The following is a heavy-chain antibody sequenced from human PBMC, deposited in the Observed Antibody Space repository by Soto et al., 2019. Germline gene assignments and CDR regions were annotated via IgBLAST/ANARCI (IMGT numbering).Heavy chain of an antibody. CDR2: IKQDGSEK. J-gene: IGHJ4*02. D-gene: IGHD3-3*01. Sequence: EVQLVESGGGLVQPGGSLRLSCAASGFTFSSYWKSWVRQAPGKGLEWVANIKQDGSEKYYVDSVKGRFTISRDNAKNSLYLQMNSLRAEDTAVYYCARAIGDFWSGYYGDYWGQGTLVTVSS. CDR1: GFTFSSYW. V-gene: IGHV3-7*01. CDR3: ARAIGDFWSGYYGDY.